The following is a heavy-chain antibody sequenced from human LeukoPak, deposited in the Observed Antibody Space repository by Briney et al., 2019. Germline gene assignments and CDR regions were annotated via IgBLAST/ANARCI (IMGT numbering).Heavy chain of an antibody. Sequence: ASVKVSCKASGYTFTSYAMHWVRQAPGQRLEWMGWINAGNGNTKYSQKLQGRVTITRDTSASTAYMELSSLRSEDTAVYYCARGGYSYGHGDFDYWGQGTLVTVSS. CDR3: ARGGYSYGHGDFDY. D-gene: IGHD5-18*01. CDR1: GYTFTSYA. J-gene: IGHJ4*02. V-gene: IGHV1-3*01. CDR2: INAGNGNT.